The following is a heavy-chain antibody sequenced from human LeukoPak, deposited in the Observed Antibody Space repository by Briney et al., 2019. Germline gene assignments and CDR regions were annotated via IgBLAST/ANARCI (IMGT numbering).Heavy chain of an antibody. CDR1: GLTFSNYA. CDR3: AKRGIMIRGVIISAFHKEAYYFDC. Sequence: GGSLRLSCAASGLTFSNYAMSWVRQAPGKGLEWVSGISDSGGSTYYADSVKGRFIISRDNSKNTLYLQMNSLRAEDTAVYYCAKRGIMIRGVIISAFHKEAYYFDCWGQGTLVTVSS. D-gene: IGHD3-10*01. J-gene: IGHJ4*02. CDR2: ISDSGGST. V-gene: IGHV3-23*01.